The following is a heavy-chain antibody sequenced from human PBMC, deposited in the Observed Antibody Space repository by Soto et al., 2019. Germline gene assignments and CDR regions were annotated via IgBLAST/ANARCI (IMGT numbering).Heavy chain of an antibody. CDR2: INPSTGTT. V-gene: IGHV1-46*01. J-gene: IGHJ4*02. CDR3: ARASWDRVRGVKEVDY. Sequence: QVQLVQSGAEVKKPGASVKVSCKASGYTFTNDYMPWVRQAPGQGLEWMGIINPSTGTTSYAQKFQGRVTMTRDTSTSTVHMVLSSLRSDDTAVYYCARASWDRVRGVKEVDYWGQGTLVTVSS. CDR1: GYTFTNDY. D-gene: IGHD3-10*01.